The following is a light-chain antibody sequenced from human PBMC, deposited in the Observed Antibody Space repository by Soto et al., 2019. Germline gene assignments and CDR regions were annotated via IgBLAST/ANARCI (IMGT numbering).Light chain of an antibody. V-gene: IGKV3-20*01. CDR1: QSVGGNS. Sequence: EIVLTQSPGTLSLSPGERATLSCRASQSVGGNSLTWYQQKPGQAPRLLFYGASNRATGVPDRFSGSGSGTDFTLTISRLEAEDFAVYYCQQYDSSPRTFGQGTKVEIK. J-gene: IGKJ1*01. CDR2: GAS. CDR3: QQYDSSPRT.